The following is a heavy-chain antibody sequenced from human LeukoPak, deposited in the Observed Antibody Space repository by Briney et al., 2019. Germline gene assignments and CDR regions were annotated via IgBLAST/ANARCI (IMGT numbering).Heavy chain of an antibody. CDR3: ARDFYVGATGGFDY. Sequence: GGSLRLSCAASGFTFSSYWMSWVRQAPGKGLEWVANIKKDGSEKYYVDSVKGRFTISRDNSKNTLYLQMNSLRAEDTAVYYCARDFYVGATGGFDYWGQGTLVTVSS. J-gene: IGHJ4*02. V-gene: IGHV3-7*01. D-gene: IGHD1-26*01. CDR1: GFTFSSYW. CDR2: IKKDGSEK.